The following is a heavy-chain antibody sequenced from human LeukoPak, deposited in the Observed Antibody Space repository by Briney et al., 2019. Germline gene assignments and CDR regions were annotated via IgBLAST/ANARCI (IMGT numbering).Heavy chain of an antibody. J-gene: IGHJ4*02. CDR1: GGSTSSYY. Sequence: PSETLSLTCIVSGGSTSSYYWSWIRQPPGKGLEWIGYIYYSGSTNYNPSLKGRVTMSVDTSKNQFSLKLSSVTAADTAVYYCARDKNWYAYWGPGTLVTVSS. CDR2: IYYSGST. CDR3: ARDKNWYAY. V-gene: IGHV4-59*01. D-gene: IGHD1-1*01.